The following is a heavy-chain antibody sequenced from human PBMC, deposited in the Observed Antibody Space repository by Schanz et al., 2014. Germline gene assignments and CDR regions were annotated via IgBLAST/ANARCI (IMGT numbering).Heavy chain of an antibody. J-gene: IGHJ6*01. CDR1: GFTVRTFA. CDR2: INGNGGIT. Sequence: EVQVLESGEGLVEAGGSLRLSCAASGFTVRTFAMSWVRQAPGKGLEWVSAINGNGGITYYADPVKGRFTISRDNSKNTLYLQMKSLRVEDTAVYYCVKDPDKYNWNDVEGMDVWGPGTTVTVSS. V-gene: IGHV3-23*01. D-gene: IGHD1-1*01. CDR3: VKDPDKYNWNDVEGMDV.